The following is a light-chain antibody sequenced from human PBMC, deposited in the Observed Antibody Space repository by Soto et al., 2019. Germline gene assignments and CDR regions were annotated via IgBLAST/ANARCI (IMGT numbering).Light chain of an antibody. CDR3: QQLNSFPIT. Sequence: DIQLTQAPSFLSASAGDRVSITCRASQAISSYLAWYQQKPGRAPKLLIYAASTLKSGVPSRFSGSGSGTDFTLTISSLQPEDFATYYCQQLNSFPITFGQGTKVDIK. CDR1: QAISSY. J-gene: IGKJ1*01. V-gene: IGKV1-9*01. CDR2: AAS.